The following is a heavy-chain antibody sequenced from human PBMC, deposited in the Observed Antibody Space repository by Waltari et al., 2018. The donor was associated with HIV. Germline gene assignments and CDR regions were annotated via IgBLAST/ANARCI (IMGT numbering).Heavy chain of an antibody. CDR2: IIPIFMTA. J-gene: IGHJ4*02. CDR3: ARGVPIRYDSSGYYRHFDY. CDR1: GATLRTYA. D-gene: IGHD3-22*01. V-gene: IGHV1-69*01. Sequence: QVQLVQSAPEVKKPGSSERFSCRSSGATLRTYAISWVRQAPEQGLEGVRGIIPIFMTAKYAQRFKGRVTITAAESTSTAYMELSSLISEDTALYYSARGVPIRYDSSGYYRHFDYWRQGTLVTVSS.